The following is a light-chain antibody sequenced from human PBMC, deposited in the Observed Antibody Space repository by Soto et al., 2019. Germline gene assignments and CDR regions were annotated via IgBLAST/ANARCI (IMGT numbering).Light chain of an antibody. CDR1: SSNIGAGYD. J-gene: IGLJ2*01. Sequence: QAVVTQPPSVSGAPGQRVTISCTGSSSNIGAGYDVHWYQQLPGTAPKLLIYGNSNRPSGVPDRFSASKSGTSASLAITGLQAEDEADYYCQSYDSVVVFGGGTKLTVL. V-gene: IGLV1-40*01. CDR3: QSYDSVVV. CDR2: GNS.